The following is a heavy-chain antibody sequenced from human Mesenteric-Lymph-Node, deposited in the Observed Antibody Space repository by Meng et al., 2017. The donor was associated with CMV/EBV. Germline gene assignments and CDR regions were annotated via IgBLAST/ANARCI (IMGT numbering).Heavy chain of an antibody. J-gene: IGHJ4*02. Sequence: ASVKVSCKASGYTFTGDYVHWVRQAPGQGLEWMGWISAYNGNTNYAQKLQGRVTMTTDTSTSTAYMELRSLRSDDTAVYYCARHSSSSRSEVDYWGQGTLVTVSS. CDR2: ISAYNGNT. D-gene: IGHD6-6*01. CDR3: ARHSSSSRSEVDY. V-gene: IGHV1-18*04. CDR1: GYTFTGDY.